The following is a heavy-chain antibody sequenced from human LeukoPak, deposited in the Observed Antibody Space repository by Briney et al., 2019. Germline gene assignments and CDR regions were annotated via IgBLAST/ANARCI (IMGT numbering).Heavy chain of an antibody. CDR3: ARGSWRSGWLTRSAFDY. J-gene: IGHJ4*02. V-gene: IGHV4-34*01. CDR2: VNHSGST. Sequence: SETLSLTCAVYGGSFSGYYWSWIRQPPGKGREWIGEVNHSGSTNYNPSLKSRVTISVDTSKNQFSLKLSSVTAADTAVYYCARGSWRSGWLTRSAFDYWGQGTLVTVSS. D-gene: IGHD3-9*01. CDR1: GGSFSGYY.